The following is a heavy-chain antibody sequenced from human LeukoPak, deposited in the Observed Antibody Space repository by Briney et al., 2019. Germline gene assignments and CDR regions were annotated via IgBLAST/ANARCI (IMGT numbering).Heavy chain of an antibody. D-gene: IGHD3-3*01. CDR3: AKDGIFGSYRFDP. V-gene: IGHV3-30*02. CDR2: IRYDGSNK. CDR1: GFTFSSYG. J-gene: IGHJ5*02. Sequence: GGSLRLSCAASGFTFSSYGMHWVRQAPGKGLEWVAFIRYDGSNKYYADSVKGRFTISRDNSKNTLYLQMNSLRAEDTAVYYCAKDGIFGSYRFDPWGQGTLVTVSS.